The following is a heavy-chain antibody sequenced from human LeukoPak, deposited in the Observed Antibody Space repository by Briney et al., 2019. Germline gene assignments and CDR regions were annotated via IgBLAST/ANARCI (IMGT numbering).Heavy chain of an antibody. J-gene: IGHJ6*02. Sequence: SVKVSCKASGYTFTSYAISWVRQAPGQGLEWMGGIIPIFGTANYAQKFRGRVTITADESTSTAYMELSSLRSEDTAVYYCAAGGLWSADYYYYYGMDVWGQGTTVTVSS. D-gene: IGHD5-18*01. V-gene: IGHV1-69*13. CDR1: GYTFTSYA. CDR2: IIPIFGTA. CDR3: AAGGLWSADYYYYYGMDV.